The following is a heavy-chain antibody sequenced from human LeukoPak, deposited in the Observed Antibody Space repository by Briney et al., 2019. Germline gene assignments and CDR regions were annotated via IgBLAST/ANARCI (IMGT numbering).Heavy chain of an antibody. CDR2: IYYSGST. J-gene: IGHJ4*02. CDR3: ASGGFGELPSFDY. V-gene: IGHV4-59*01. Sequence: SETLSLTCTVSGGSISSYYWSWIRQPPGKGLEWIGYIYYSGSTNYNPSLKSRVTISVDTSKNQFSLELSSVTAADTAVYYCASGGFGELPSFDYWGQGTLVTVSS. D-gene: IGHD3-10*01. CDR1: GGSISSYY.